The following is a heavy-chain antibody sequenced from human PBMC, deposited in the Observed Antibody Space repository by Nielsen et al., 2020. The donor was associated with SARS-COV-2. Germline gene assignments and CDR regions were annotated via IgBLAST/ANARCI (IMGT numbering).Heavy chain of an antibody. D-gene: IGHD2-2*01. J-gene: IGHJ6*02. CDR1: GYTFTSYG. Sequence: ASVKVSCKASGYTFTSYGISWVRQAPGQGLEWMGWISAYNGNTNYAQKLQGRVTMTTDTSTSTAYMELRSLRSDDTAVYYCARVFRFWGYCSSTSCPGCYYGMDVWGQGTTVTVSS. CDR2: ISAYNGNT. V-gene: IGHV1-18*01. CDR3: ARVFRFWGYCSSTSCPGCYYGMDV.